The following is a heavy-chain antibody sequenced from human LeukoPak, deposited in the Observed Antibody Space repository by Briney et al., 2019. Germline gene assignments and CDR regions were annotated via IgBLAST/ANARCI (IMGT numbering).Heavy chain of an antibody. D-gene: IGHD1-26*01. V-gene: IGHV4-59*01. CDR3: ARGRSNYYGMDV. CDR2: IYYNGNT. Sequence: SETLSLTCSVSDGSINSYYWNWIWRPPGKGLEWIGYIYYNGNTNYSPSLKSRVTMSVDTSKNLFSLKVSSVTAADTAVYYCARGRSNYYGMDVWGQGTTVTVSS. CDR1: DGSINSYY. J-gene: IGHJ6*02.